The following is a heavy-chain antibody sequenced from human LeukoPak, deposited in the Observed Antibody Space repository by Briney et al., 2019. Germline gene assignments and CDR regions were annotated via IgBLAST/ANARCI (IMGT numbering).Heavy chain of an antibody. Sequence: SQTLSLTCAISGDSVSSNSAAWNWIRQFPSRGLEWLGRTFYRSEWYRDYAVSVKSRITINPDTSKNQFSLHLNSVTPEDTAVYFCARDSAIGLDALDIWGQGTMVTVSS. CDR1: GDSVSSNSAA. V-gene: IGHV6-1*01. J-gene: IGHJ3*02. CDR2: TFYRSEWYR. D-gene: IGHD2-2*02. CDR3: ARDSAIGLDALDI.